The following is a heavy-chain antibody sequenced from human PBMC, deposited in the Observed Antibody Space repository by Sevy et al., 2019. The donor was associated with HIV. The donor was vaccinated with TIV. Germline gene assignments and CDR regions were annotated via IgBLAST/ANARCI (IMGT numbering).Heavy chain of an antibody. CDR1: GGSIRTYY. J-gene: IGHJ5*02. CDR2: IHFSGVT. D-gene: IGHD6-13*01. CDR3: ARDVGMENGGIWFDR. Sequence: SENLSLTCTVSGGSIRTYYWNWIRQPAGKGLEWIGSIHFSGVTNNNPSFNSRVAMSADTSKNQFSLKVNSVIAADTAVYYCARDVGMENGGIWFDRWGQGILVTVSS. V-gene: IGHV4-4*07.